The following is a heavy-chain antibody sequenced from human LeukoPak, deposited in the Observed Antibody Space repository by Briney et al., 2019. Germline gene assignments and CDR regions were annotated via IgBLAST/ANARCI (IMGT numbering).Heavy chain of an antibody. CDR1: GGSISSYY. J-gene: IGHJ4*02. V-gene: IGHV4-59*01. CDR2: IYYSGST. D-gene: IGHD6-19*01. CDR3: AGLIAVAGTGFDY. Sequence: SETLSLTCTVSGGSISSYYWSWIRQPPGKGLEWIGYIYYSGSTNYNPSLKSRVIISVDTSKNQFSLKLSSVTAADTAVYYCAGLIAVAGTGFDYWGQGTLVTVSS.